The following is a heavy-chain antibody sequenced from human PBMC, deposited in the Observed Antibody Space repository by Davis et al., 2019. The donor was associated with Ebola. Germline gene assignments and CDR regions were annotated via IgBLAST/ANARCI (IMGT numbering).Heavy chain of an antibody. V-gene: IGHV3-23*01. J-gene: IGHJ6*02. CDR1: GFTFSSYA. D-gene: IGHD3-10*01. CDR2: IIGSGGIT. Sequence: GGSLRLSCAASGFTFSSYAMSWVRQAPGKGLEWVSAIIGSGGITYYADSVKGRFTISRDNSKNTLYLQMNSLRAEDTAVYYCAKEGRGYPGYYYYGMDVWGQGTTVTVSS. CDR3: AKEGRGYPGYYYYGMDV.